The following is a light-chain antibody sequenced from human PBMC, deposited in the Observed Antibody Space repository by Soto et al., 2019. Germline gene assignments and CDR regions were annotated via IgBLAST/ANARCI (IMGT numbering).Light chain of an antibody. CDR1: QTVSSN. Sequence: EIVMTQSPATLSVSPGERATLSCRASQTVSSNLAWYQQKPGQAPRLLIYGASTRATGVPARFSGSGSGTEFTLTISSLQSEDFAVYYCQQYHNWPPQYTFAQGIKLQIK. CDR3: QQYHNWPPQYT. V-gene: IGKV3-15*01. CDR2: GAS. J-gene: IGKJ2*01.